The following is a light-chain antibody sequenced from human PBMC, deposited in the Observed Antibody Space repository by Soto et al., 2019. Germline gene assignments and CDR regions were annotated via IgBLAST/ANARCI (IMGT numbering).Light chain of an antibody. V-gene: IGKV3-20*01. CDR1: QSVSSSY. CDR3: QQYGSSPWT. Sequence: EMVLTQSPGTLSLSPGERATLSCRASQSVSSSYLAWYQQKPGQAPRLLIYGASSRATGIPDRFSGRGSGTDCTLIISRLEPEDFAVSYCQQYGSSPWTVGQGTKVEIK. CDR2: GAS. J-gene: IGKJ1*01.